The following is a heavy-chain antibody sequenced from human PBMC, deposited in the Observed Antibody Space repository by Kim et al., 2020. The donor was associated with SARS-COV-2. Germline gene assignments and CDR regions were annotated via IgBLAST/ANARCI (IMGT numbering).Heavy chain of an antibody. J-gene: IGHJ4*02. V-gene: IGHV3-11*04. CDR3: ASSVSPGGYDY. CDR2: I. Sequence: IYYADSVRGQFTISKDNAKNSLYLQMNSLRAEDTAVYYCASSVSPGGYDYWGQGTLVTVSS. D-gene: IGHD3-16*01.